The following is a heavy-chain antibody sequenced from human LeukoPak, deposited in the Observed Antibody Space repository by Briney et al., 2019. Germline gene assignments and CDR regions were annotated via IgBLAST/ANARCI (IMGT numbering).Heavy chain of an antibody. Sequence: AGGSLRLSCAASGFTFSDFYMTWIRQAPGKGLEWVSYISSSSSYTNYADSVKGRFTISRDNAKNSLYLQINSLRAEDTAVYYCARGQADFDSWGQGTLVTVSS. CDR3: ARGQADFDS. V-gene: IGHV3-11*06. CDR1: GFTFSDFY. J-gene: IGHJ4*02. CDR2: ISSSSSYT.